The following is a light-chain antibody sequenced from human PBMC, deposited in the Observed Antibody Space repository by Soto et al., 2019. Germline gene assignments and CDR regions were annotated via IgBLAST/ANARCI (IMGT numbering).Light chain of an antibody. CDR2: GAS. CDR1: ETVRTN. J-gene: IGKJ2*01. Sequence: IVRTQSPVTLSVSPGERVTLSCRASETVRTNLAWFQQKPGQTPRLIIFGASTRATRIPTRFTGSGSETESTLTIDSLQSEDLAVYYCQQYHNWRAYTFGQGTKLEI. CDR3: QQYHNWRAYT. V-gene: IGKV3-15*01.